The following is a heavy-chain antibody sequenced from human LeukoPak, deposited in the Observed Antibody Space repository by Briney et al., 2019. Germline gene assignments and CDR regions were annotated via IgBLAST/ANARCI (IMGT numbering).Heavy chain of an antibody. Sequence: ASVKVSCKASGYTFTGYYMHGVRRAPGQGLEWMGRINPNSGGTNYAQKFQGRVTMTRDTSISTAYMELSRLRSDDTAVYYCARRALTTVTTNPFDYWGQGTLVTVSS. CDR3: ARRALTTVTTNPFDY. J-gene: IGHJ4*02. V-gene: IGHV1-2*06. CDR1: GYTFTGYY. CDR2: INPNSGGT. D-gene: IGHD4-17*01.